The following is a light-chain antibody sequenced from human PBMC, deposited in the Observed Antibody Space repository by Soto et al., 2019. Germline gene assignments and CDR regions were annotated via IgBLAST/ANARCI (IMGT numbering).Light chain of an antibody. CDR2: DDS. CDR1: NIVGKS. J-gene: IGLJ1*01. CDR3: QVWDDNSDHHV. Sequence: SYELTQTSSVSVAPGQTARISCGGNNIVGKSVHWYQQKPGQAPVVVVYDDSDRPSGIPERFSGSNSGNTATLTISRVEAGDEADYHCQVWDDNSDHHVFGTGTKVT. V-gene: IGLV3-21*02.